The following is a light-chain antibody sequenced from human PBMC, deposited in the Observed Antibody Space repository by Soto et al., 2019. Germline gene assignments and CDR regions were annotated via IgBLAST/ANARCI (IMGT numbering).Light chain of an antibody. V-gene: IGKV3-15*01. CDR2: GAS. J-gene: IGKJ1*01. CDR1: QSVGSN. CDR3: QQYNNWPPDRT. Sequence: EIVMTQSPATLSVSPGERATLSCRASQSVGSNLAWYQQKPGQAPRLLIYGASTRATGIPARFSGSESGTEVTLTISGLQSEVFAICFCQQYNNWPPDRTFGQGNNVEIK.